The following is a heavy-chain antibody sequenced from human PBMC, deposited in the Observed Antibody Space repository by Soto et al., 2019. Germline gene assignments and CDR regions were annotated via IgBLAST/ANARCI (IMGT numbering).Heavy chain of an antibody. CDR1: GGSISSSSYY. D-gene: IGHD3-22*01. Sequence: SETLSPTCTVSGGSISSSSYYWGWIRQPPGKGLEWIGSIYYSGSTYYNPSLKSRVTISVDTSKNQFSLKLSSVTAADTAVYYCAGRSSGPFYYYFDYWGQGTLVTVSS. CDR3: AGRSSGPFYYYFDY. J-gene: IGHJ4*02. V-gene: IGHV4-39*01. CDR2: IYYSGST.